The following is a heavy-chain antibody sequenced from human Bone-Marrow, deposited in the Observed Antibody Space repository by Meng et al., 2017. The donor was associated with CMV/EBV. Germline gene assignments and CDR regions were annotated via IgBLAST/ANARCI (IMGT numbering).Heavy chain of an antibody. CDR3: ARDISYGYG. J-gene: IGHJ4*02. V-gene: IGHV3-21*01. Sequence: GESLKISCAASGFTFSSYSMNWVRQAPGKGLEWVSSISSSSSYIYYADSVKGRFPISRDNAKDSLYLQMNRLRAEDTAVYYCARDISYGYGWGQGTLVTVSS. CDR2: ISSSSSYI. D-gene: IGHD5-18*01. CDR1: GFTFSSYS.